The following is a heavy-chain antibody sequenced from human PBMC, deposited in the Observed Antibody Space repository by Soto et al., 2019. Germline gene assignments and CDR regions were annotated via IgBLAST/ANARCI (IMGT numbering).Heavy chain of an antibody. Sequence: EVQLVESGGGLVQPGGSLRLSCAASKFSFSGYWMHWVRQAPGKGLMWVSRVNPDGSTTTYADSVKGRFTISRDNAKNTVFLQMNSLRADDTAVYYCAKVASGSYDWFDPLGPGNPGHRLL. CDR3: AKVASGSYDWFDP. CDR1: KFSFSGYW. D-gene: IGHD1-26*01. V-gene: IGHV3-74*01. CDR2: VNPDGSTT. J-gene: IGHJ5*02.